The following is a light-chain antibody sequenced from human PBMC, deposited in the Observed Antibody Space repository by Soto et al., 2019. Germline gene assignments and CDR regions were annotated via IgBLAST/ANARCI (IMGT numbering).Light chain of an antibody. CDR1: QSVSSNY. Sequence: EIELTQSPGTLSLSPGERATLSCRASQSVSSNYLAWYQQKPGQTPRRLIFRASTRATGIPDRFSGSGSGTDFTLTISRLEPEDFAVYYCQQYGSSPWTFGHGNKVEIK. CDR2: RAS. CDR3: QQYGSSPWT. J-gene: IGKJ1*01. V-gene: IGKV3-20*01.